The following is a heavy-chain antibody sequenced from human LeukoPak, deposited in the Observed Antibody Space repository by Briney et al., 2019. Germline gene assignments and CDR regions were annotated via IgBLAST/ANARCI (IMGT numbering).Heavy chain of an antibody. CDR2: FDPEEGEP. Sequence: ASVKVSCKVSGYSLTELAMHWVRQAPGGGLEWGGGFDPEEGEPVYARKFQGRVTMTEDTSTGTAYMELSSLTSEDSAVYFCATGYCSSSKCFDYYYMDVWGKGTTVTVSS. CDR1: GYSLTELA. D-gene: IGHD2-2*01. V-gene: IGHV1-24*01. CDR3: ATGYCSSSKCFDYYYMDV. J-gene: IGHJ6*03.